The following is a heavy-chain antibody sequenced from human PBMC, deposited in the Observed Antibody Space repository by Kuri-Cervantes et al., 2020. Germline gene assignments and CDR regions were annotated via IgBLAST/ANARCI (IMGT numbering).Heavy chain of an antibody. V-gene: IGHV3-21*04. Sequence: GESLKISCAGSGFTVSGHEMSWVRQAPGKGLEWVSSISSSSSYIYYADSVKGRFTISRDNSKNTLYLQMNSLRAEDTAVYYCAKNGLLWFGGSAFDIWGQGTMVTVSS. J-gene: IGHJ3*02. CDR3: AKNGLLWFGGSAFDI. CDR2: ISSSSSYI. D-gene: IGHD3-10*01. CDR1: GFTVSGHE.